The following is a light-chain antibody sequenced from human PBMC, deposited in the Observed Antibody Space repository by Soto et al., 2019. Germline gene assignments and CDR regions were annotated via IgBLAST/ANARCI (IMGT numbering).Light chain of an antibody. CDR2: EVT. J-gene: IGLJ1*01. CDR3: CSPVGSSTYV. Sequence: QSVRNQPASVSGSPGQSITISCTGSGSNVGGYNFVSWYQQHPGKVPRRMVYEVTERPSGVSNRFSGSRSGKTASLTISGLQAEDEADYYCCSPVGSSTYVFASGTKVTVL. CDR1: GSNVGGYNF. V-gene: IGLV2-23*02.